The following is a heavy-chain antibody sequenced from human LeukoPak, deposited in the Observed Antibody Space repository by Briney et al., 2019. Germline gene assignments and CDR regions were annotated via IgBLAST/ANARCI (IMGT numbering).Heavy chain of an antibody. CDR3: ARGCSSTSCPALDY. CDR2: INGDGSST. V-gene: IGHV3-74*01. CDR1: GFTFSNYW. J-gene: IGHJ4*02. Sequence: PGGSLRLSCEASGFTFSNYWMHWVRQAPGKGLAWVSRINGDGSSTSYADSVKGRFTISRDNAKNTVYLQMNSLRAEDTAVFYCARGCSSTSCPALDYWGQGTLVTVSS. D-gene: IGHD2-2*01.